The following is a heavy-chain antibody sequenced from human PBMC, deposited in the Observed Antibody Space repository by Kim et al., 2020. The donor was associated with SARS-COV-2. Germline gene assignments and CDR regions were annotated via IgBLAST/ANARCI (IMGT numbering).Heavy chain of an antibody. D-gene: IGHD2-2*01. Sequence: GGSLRPSCAASGFTFSSYWMHWVRQAPGNGLVWVSRMNSDGSSTGYADSVKGRFTISRDNAKNTLYLQMNSLRAEDTAVYYCAREEVPAGVDWGQGTLVTVSS. J-gene: IGHJ4*02. CDR2: MNSDGSST. CDR3: AREEVPAGVD. CDR1: GFTFSSYW. V-gene: IGHV3-74*01.